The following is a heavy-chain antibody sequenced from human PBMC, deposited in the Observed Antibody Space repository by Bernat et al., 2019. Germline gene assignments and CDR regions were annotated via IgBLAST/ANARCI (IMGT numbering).Heavy chain of an antibody. V-gene: IGHV1-69*01. CDR3: ARAQTPGIAAAGNFDD. CDR1: GGTFSSYA. D-gene: IGHD6-13*01. J-gene: IGHJ4*02. Sequence: QVQLVQSGAEVKKPGSSVKVSCKASGGTFSSYAISWLRQAPGQGLEWMGGIIPIFGTANYAQKFQGRVTITADESTSTAYMELSSLSSEDRAVYYCARAQTPGIAAAGNFDDWGQGTLVTVSS. CDR2: IIPIFGTA.